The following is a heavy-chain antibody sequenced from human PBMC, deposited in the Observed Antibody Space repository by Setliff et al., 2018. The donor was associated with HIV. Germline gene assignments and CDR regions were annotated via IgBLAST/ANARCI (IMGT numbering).Heavy chain of an antibody. J-gene: IGHJ5*02. Sequence: PGGSLRLSCAASGFTFTNAWMSWVRQAPGKGLEWVGRIKSKTDGETEDYAAPVKGRFTISRDDSRSTLYLQMNSLKIEDTAVYYCTTRLSGSYIPNWFDPWGQGTLVTVSS. CDR1: GFTFTNAW. V-gene: IGHV3-15*01. CDR3: TTRLSGSYIPNWFDP. D-gene: IGHD1-26*01. CDR2: IKSKTDGETE.